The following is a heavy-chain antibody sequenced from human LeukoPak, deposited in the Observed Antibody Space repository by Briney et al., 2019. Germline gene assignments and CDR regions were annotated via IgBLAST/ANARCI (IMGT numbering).Heavy chain of an antibody. J-gene: IGHJ3*02. Sequence: PGGSLRLSCAASGFTFSSYAMHWVRQAPGKGLEWVAVISYDGSNKYYADSVKGRFTISRDNSKNTLYLQMNSLRAEDTAVYYCARTVYYDLWSGQPGAFDIWGQGTMVIVSS. V-gene: IGHV3-30*04. CDR1: GFTFSSYA. CDR2: ISYDGSNK. CDR3: ARTVYYDLWSGQPGAFDI. D-gene: IGHD3-3*01.